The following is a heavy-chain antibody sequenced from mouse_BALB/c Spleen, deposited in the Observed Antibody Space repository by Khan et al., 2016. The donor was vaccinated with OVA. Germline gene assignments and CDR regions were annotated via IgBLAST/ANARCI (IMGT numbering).Heavy chain of an antibody. CDR1: GYSFTTYY. Sequence: EVQLQESGPELMKPGASVKISCKASGYSFTTYYIHWVKQSHGKSLEWIGYVDPLNVVTSSTQKFKGKATLTVDKSSSTAYMHLSSLTSEDSAVYYCTRHGYVAWFAYWGQGTLVTVSA. D-gene: IGHD2-2*01. J-gene: IGHJ3*01. CDR2: VDPLNVVT. CDR3: TRHGYVAWFAY. V-gene: IGHV1-31*01.